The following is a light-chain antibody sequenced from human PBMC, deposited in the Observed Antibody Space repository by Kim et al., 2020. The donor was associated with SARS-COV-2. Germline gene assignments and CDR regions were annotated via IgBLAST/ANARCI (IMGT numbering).Light chain of an antibody. CDR2: QDN. J-gene: IGLJ2*01. CDR1: KLGNNY. Sequence: SYELTQPPSVSVSPGQTASITCSGDKLGNNYVCWYQQKPGQSPVLVIYQDNKRPSGIPERFSGSNSGNTATLTISGTQAMDEADYYCQAWDSNTFGGGTKLTV. CDR3: QAWDSNT. V-gene: IGLV3-1*01.